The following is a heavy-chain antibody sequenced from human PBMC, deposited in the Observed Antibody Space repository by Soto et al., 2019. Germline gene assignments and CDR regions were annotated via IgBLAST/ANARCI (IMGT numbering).Heavy chain of an antibody. CDR3: AKGYCGGGRCYDLDNWFDS. J-gene: IGHJ5*01. Sequence: EVQLLESGGGLVQPGGSLRLSCAASGFTFSTYAMTWVRQAPGKGPEWVSRIGDSEGETTHYADSVKGRFTISRDNAKNTLYLQMKSLRVEDTAIYYCAKGYCGGGRCYDLDNWFDSWGQGTLVTGSS. CDR1: GFTFSTYA. V-gene: IGHV3-23*01. CDR2: IGDSEGETT. D-gene: IGHD2-15*01.